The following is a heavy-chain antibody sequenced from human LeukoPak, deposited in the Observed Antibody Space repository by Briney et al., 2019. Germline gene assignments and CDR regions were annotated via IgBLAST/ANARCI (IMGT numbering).Heavy chain of an antibody. CDR2: INHSGST. V-gene: IGHV4-34*01. Sequence: SETLSLTCAVYGGSFSGYYWSWIRQPPGKGLEWIGEINHSGSTNYNPSLKSRVTISVDTSKNQLSLKVRSVTATDTAVYSCVRHSADHTSFDHWGQGTLVTVSS. CDR3: VRHSADHTSFDH. CDR1: GGSFSGYY. D-gene: IGHD2-15*01. J-gene: IGHJ4*02.